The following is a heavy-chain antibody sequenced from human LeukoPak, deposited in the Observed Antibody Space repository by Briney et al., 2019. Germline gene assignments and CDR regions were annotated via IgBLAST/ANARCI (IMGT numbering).Heavy chain of an antibody. D-gene: IGHD3-9*01. Sequence: GGSLRLSCAASGFTFSSYAMSWVRQAPGKGLEWGSAISGSGGSTYYADSVKGRFTISRDNSKNALYLQMNSLRAEDTAVYYCAKDSDILTGYEFDYWGQGTLVTVSS. J-gene: IGHJ4*02. CDR3: AKDSDILTGYEFDY. CDR1: GFTFSSYA. V-gene: IGHV3-23*01. CDR2: ISGSGGST.